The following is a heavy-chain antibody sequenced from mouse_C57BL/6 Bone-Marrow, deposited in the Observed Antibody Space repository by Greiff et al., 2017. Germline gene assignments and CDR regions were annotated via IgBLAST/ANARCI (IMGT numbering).Heavy chain of an antibody. CDR2: IYPGSGST. CDR1: GYAFSSSW. V-gene: IGHV1-55*01. J-gene: IGHJ3*01. Sequence: VQLQQSGPELVKPGASVKISCKASGYAFSSSWMNWVKQRPGQGLEWIGDIYPGSGSTNYNEKFKSKATLTVDTSSSTAYMQLSSLTSEDSAVYYCARGGIYYYGPEAYWGQGTLVTVSA. CDR3: ARGGIYYYGPEAY. D-gene: IGHD1-1*01.